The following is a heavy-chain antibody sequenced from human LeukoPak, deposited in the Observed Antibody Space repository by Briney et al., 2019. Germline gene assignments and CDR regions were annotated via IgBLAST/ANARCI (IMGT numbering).Heavy chain of an antibody. Sequence: PSETLSLTCTVSGGSIISTTYYWGWIRQPPGEGLEWIGSIDCSGSTYYSPSLKSRVTISVDTSKNQFSLNLSSVTAADTAVYSCARASGSSWYERRLHAYYYYMDVWGKGTTVTVSS. CDR3: ARASGSSWYERRLHAYYYYMDV. V-gene: IGHV4-39*07. D-gene: IGHD6-13*01. CDR1: GGSIISTTYY. CDR2: IDCSGST. J-gene: IGHJ6*03.